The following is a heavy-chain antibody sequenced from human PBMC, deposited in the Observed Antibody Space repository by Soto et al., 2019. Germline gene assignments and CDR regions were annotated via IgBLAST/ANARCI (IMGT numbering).Heavy chain of an antibody. V-gene: IGHV1-69*06. J-gene: IGHJ6*02. Sequence: QVQLVQSGAEVKKPGSSVKVSCKASGGTFSSYAISWVRQAPGQGLEWMGGIIPIFGTANYAQKFQGRVTITEDKSTSTAYMELSSLRSEDTAVYYCASLGYRSTPLYYYGMDVWGQGTTVTVSS. D-gene: IGHD6-13*01. CDR3: ASLGYRSTPLYYYGMDV. CDR2: IIPIFGTA. CDR1: GGTFSSYA.